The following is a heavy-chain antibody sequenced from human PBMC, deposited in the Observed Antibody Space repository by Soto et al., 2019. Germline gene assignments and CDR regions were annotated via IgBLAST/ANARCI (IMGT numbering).Heavy chain of an antibody. D-gene: IGHD2-15*01. V-gene: IGHV4-4*02. CDR2: IYHSGST. J-gene: IGHJ4*02. CDR3: AREPWGSGGSWDNGAHS. CDR1: GGSISSSNW. Sequence: QVQLQESGPGLVKPSGTLSLTCAVSGGSISSSNWWSWVRQPPGKGLEWIGEIYHSGSTNYNPSLKSRVTITVDKSKSPFSLKLSSVTAADTAVYYCAREPWGSGGSWDNGAHSWGQGTLVTVSS.